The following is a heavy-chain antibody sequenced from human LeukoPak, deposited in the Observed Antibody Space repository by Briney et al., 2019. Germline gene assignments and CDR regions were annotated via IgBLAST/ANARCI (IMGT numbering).Heavy chain of an antibody. CDR2: IRSKAYGGTT. D-gene: IGHD1-26*01. Sequence: GGSLRLSCTASGFTFGDYAMSWVRQAPGKGLERVGFIRSKAYGGTTEYAASAKGRFTISRDDSKSIAYLQMNSLKTEDTAVYYCTRGLVGVDYYYYYYYMDVWGKGTTVTVSS. CDR3: TRGLVGVDYYYYYYYMDV. CDR1: GFTFGDYA. V-gene: IGHV3-49*04. J-gene: IGHJ6*03.